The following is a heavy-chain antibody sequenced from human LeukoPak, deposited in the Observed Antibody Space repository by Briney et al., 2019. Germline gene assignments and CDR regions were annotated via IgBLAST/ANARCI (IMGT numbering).Heavy chain of an antibody. Sequence: SETLSLTCTVSGGSISSYYWSWIRQPSGKGLEWIGYIYYSGSTNYNPSLKSRVTISVDTSKNQFSLKLTSVSAADTAVYYCAREDPQTTVPEGMDVWGQGTTVTVSS. CDR2: IYYSGST. V-gene: IGHV4-59*01. CDR3: AREDPQTTVPEGMDV. J-gene: IGHJ6*02. CDR1: GGSISSYY. D-gene: IGHD4-17*01.